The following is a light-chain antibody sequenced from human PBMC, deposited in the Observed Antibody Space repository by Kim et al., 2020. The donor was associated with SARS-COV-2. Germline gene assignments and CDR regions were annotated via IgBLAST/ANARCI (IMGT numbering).Light chain of an antibody. CDR2: QDT. CDR1: ELEEAY. V-gene: IGLV3-1*01. Sequence: VSPGQTATITCSVDELEEAYASLYRKKPGPPPVLVIYQDTKRPSGIPEPFSGSNSGNTPTLTISGTQAIDDADYFCQSWDSRTGVFGGGTRVTVL. J-gene: IGLJ2*01. CDR3: QSWDSRTGV.